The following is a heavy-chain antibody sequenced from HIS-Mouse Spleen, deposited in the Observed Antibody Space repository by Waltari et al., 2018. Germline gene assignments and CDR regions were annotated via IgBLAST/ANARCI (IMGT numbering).Heavy chain of an antibody. Sequence: QVQLQESGPGLVKPSETLSLTCTVSGGDISSYYWSWIRQPAGKGLEGIGRSYTSGSTNYNPSLKSRVTMSVDTSKNQFSLKLSSVTAADTAVYYCARDFHDFWSGYYGGDKKHDAFDIWGQGTMVTVSS. J-gene: IGHJ3*02. D-gene: IGHD3-3*01. CDR3: ARDFHDFWSGYYGGDKKHDAFDI. CDR1: GGDISSYY. CDR2: SYTSGST. V-gene: IGHV4-4*07.